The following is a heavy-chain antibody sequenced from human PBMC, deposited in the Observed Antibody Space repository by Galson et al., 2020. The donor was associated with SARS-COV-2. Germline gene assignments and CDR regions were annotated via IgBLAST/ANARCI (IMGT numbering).Heavy chain of an antibody. V-gene: IGHV2-5*02. CDR2: IYWDDDK. Sequence: KMSGPTLVKPTQTLTLTCTFSGFSLSTSGVGVGWIRQPPGKALEWLALIYWDDDKRYSPSLKSRLTITKDTSKNQVVLTMTNMDPGDTATYYCGHRPPLGDCSSTSCYAPFDPWGQGTLVTVSS. D-gene: IGHD2-2*01. CDR3: GHRPPLGDCSSTSCYAPFDP. CDR1: GFSLSTSGVG. J-gene: IGHJ5*02.